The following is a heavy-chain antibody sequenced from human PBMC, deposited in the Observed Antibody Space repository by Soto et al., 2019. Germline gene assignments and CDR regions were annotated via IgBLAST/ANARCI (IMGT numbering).Heavy chain of an antibody. J-gene: IGHJ5*02. CDR2: INHTGGT. D-gene: IGHD3-3*01. V-gene: IGHV4-34*01. CDR1: GGSVNGYY. Sequence: LSLTCAVYGGSVNGYYWNWIRQPPGKGLEWIGEINHTGGTHYSPSLKSRVTMSVDTSKNQFSLGLSSVTAADTAIYYCATRITVFGLLIPPFDPWGQGTQVTVSS. CDR3: ATRITVFGLLIPPFDP.